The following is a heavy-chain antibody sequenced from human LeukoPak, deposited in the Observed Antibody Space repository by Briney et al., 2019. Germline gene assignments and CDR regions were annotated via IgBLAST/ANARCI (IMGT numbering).Heavy chain of an antibody. CDR1: GFTFSSYW. Sequence: GGSLRLSCAASGFTFSSYWMSWVRQAPGKGLEWVASIKQDGSEKYYVDSVKGRFTISKDNTKNSLYLQMNSLRAEDTAVYYCAKESGALGAPLYDYWGRGILVTASS. J-gene: IGHJ4*02. V-gene: IGHV3-7*03. CDR3: AKESGALGAPLYDY. CDR2: IKQDGSEK. D-gene: IGHD4/OR15-4a*01.